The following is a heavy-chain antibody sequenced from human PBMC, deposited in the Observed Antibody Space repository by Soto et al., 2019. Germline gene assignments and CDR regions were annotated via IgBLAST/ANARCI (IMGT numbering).Heavy chain of an antibody. CDR2: INAGNGNT. V-gene: IGHV1-3*01. J-gene: IGHJ4*02. CDR1: GYTFTSYP. Sequence: ASVKVSCKASGYTFTSYPLNWLRQAPGQRLEWMGWINAGNGNTKYSQKFQGRVTITRDTSASTAYMELSSLRSEDTAVYYCARAVAVPADFDYWGLGTLVTVS. CDR3: ARAVAVPADFDY. D-gene: IGHD6-19*01.